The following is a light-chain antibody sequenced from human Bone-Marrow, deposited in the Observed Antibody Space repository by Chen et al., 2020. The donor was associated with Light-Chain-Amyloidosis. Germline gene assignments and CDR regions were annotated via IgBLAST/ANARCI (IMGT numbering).Light chain of an antibody. CDR1: NIGSTS. Sequence: SYVLTQPSSVSVAPGQTATIACGGNNIGSTSVHWYQQTPGQAPLLVVYDDSDRPSGIPGRLSGSNSGKTATLTSSRVEAGDEADYYCQVWDRGSDRPVFGGGTKLTVL. V-gene: IGLV3-21*02. CDR3: QVWDRGSDRPV. J-gene: IGLJ3*02. CDR2: DDS.